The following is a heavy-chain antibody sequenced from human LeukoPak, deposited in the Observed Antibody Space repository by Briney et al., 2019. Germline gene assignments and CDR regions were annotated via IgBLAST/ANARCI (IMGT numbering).Heavy chain of an antibody. V-gene: IGHV3-48*04. CDR1: EFTFSSYS. Sequence: GGSLRLSCAASEFTFSSYSMNWVRQAPGKGLEWVSYITNSGNSKSYADSVKGRFTISRDNAKTSLYLQMNSLRAEDTAVYYCARSLWPEDYWGQGTLVTVSS. D-gene: IGHD5-18*01. CDR2: ITNSGNSK. J-gene: IGHJ4*02. CDR3: ARSLWPEDY.